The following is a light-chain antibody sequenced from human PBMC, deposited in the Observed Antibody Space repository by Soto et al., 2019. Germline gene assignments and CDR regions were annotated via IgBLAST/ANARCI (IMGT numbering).Light chain of an antibody. CDR1: QSVLYSSNNKNY. J-gene: IGKJ1*01. Sequence: DIVMTQSPDSLAVSLGERATINCKSSQSVLYSSNNKNYLTWYQQKPGQPPKLLIYWASTRESGVPDRFSGSGSGTDFTITISSLQAEDVAVYYCQQYHTTPWTFGQGTKVEIK. CDR2: WAS. V-gene: IGKV4-1*01. CDR3: QQYHTTPWT.